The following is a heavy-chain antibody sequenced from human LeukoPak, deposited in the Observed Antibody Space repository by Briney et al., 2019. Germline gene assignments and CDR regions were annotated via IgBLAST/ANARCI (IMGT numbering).Heavy chain of an antibody. V-gene: IGHV3-23*01. J-gene: IGHJ4*02. D-gene: IGHD2-15*01. CDR3: AKDRCSGGSCYFDY. CDR2: ISGSGGST. CDR1: GFTFSSYA. Sequence: GGSLRLSCAASGFTFSSYAMSWVRQAPGKGLEWVSAISGSGGSTYYADSVKGRFTISRDNSKNKLYLQMNSLRAEDTAVYYCAKDRCSGGSCYFDYWGQGTLVTVSS.